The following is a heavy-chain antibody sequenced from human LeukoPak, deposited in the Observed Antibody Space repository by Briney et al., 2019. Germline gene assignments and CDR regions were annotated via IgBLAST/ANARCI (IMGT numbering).Heavy chain of an antibody. Sequence: SETLSLACTVSGGSISSSSYYWGWIRQPPGKGLEWIGYIYYSGSTNYNPSLKSRVTISVDTSKNQFSLKLSSVTAADTAVYYCARGVSADSRGSSLAHWGQGTLVTVSS. CDR2: IYYSGST. D-gene: IGHD3-10*01. V-gene: IGHV4-61*05. CDR3: ARGVSADSRGSSLAH. CDR1: GGSISSSSYY. J-gene: IGHJ4*02.